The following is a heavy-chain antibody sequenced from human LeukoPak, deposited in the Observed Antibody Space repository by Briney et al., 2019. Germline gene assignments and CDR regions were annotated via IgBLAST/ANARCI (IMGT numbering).Heavy chain of an antibody. CDR1: GFTFSSYG. J-gene: IGHJ4*02. D-gene: IGHD2-2*02. CDR3: AKATGTSCYTPLDY. CDR2: ISYDGSNK. V-gene: IGHV3-30*18. Sequence: GGSLRLSCAASGFTFSSYGMHWVRQAPGKGLEWVAVISYDGSNKYYADSVKGRFTISRDNSKNTLYLQMNSLRAEDTAVYYCAKATGTSCYTPLDYWGQGTLVTVSS.